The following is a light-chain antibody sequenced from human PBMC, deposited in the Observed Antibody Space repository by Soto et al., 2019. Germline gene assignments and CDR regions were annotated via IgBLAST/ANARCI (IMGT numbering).Light chain of an antibody. J-gene: IGKJ5*01. CDR3: QQRSNWPIT. V-gene: IGKV3-11*01. CDR2: DTS. CDR1: QSVSSY. Sequence: EIVLTQSPATLSLSPGERATLSCRASQSVSSYLAWYQQKPGQAPRLLIYDTSNRATGIPARFSGSGSGTDFTLTISSLEPEDFAVYYCQQRSNWPITCGQGTRREI.